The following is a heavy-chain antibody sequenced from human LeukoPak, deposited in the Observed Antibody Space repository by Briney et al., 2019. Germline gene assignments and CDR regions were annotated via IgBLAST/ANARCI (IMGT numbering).Heavy chain of an antibody. J-gene: IGHJ4*02. Sequence: GGSLRLSCAASGFTFSSYAMHWVRQAPGKGLEWVAVISYDGSNKYYADSVKGRFTISRDNSKNTLYLQMNSLRAEDTAVYYCARAIMVRGAFDYWGQGTLVTVSS. V-gene: IGHV3-30-3*01. CDR1: GFTFSSYA. CDR3: ARAIMVRGAFDY. D-gene: IGHD3-10*01. CDR2: ISYDGSNK.